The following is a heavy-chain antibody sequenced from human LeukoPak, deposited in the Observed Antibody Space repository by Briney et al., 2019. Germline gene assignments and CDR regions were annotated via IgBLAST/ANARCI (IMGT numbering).Heavy chain of an antibody. CDR2: IYYSGST. J-gene: IGHJ3*02. D-gene: IGHD1-26*01. CDR3: ARGWELLNDAFDI. CDR1: GGSISSSSYY. Sequence: SETLSLTSTVSGGSISSSSYYWGWIRQPPGKGLEWIGRIYYSGSTYYNPSLKSRVTISVDTSKNQCSLKLSSVTAADTAVYYCARGWELLNDAFDIWGQGTMVTVSS. V-gene: IGHV4-39*01.